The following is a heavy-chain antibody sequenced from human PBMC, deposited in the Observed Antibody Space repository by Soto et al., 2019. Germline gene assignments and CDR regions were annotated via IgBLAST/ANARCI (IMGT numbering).Heavy chain of an antibody. J-gene: IGHJ4*02. CDR1: SVSISSGNW. V-gene: IGHV4-4*02. CDR2: IYHSGVT. Sequence: QVQLQESGPGLVKPSGTLSLTCAVSSVSISSGNWWSWVRQPPGKGLEWIGEIYHSGVTNYNPSLKSRVTISVDKSRNQFFVDLTSVTAADSAVYYCAMHLGEAPFSPLDHWCQGTLVTVSS. CDR3: AMHLGEAPFSPLDH. D-gene: IGHD3-16*01.